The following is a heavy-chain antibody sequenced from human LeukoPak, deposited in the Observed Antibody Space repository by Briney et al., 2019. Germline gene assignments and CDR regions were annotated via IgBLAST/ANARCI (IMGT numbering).Heavy chain of an antibody. Sequence: SETLSLTCTVSGGSISSYYWSWIRQPPGKGLEWIGYTYHSGSTNYNPSLKSRVAQSVDTSKSQFSLKLRSVTAADTAVYYCARVSCSGGNCYFDYWGQGTLVTVSS. V-gene: IGHV4-59*01. J-gene: IGHJ4*02. CDR1: GGSISSYY. CDR3: ARVSCSGGNCYFDY. D-gene: IGHD2-15*01. CDR2: TYHSGST.